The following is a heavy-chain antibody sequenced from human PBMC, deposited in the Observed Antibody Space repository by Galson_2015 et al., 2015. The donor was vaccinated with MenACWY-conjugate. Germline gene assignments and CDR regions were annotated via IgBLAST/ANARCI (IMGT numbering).Heavy chain of an antibody. CDR1: GFIFSNAW. CDR3: TVVVSARGAYD. Sequence: SLRLSCAASGFIFSNAWMSWVRQAPGKGLEWVGRIKSKTDGETTDYAAPVKGRFTISRDDSKNTLYLQMNSLKTEDTAVYYCTVVVSARGAYDWGQGTRFTVSS. V-gene: IGHV3-15*01. CDR2: IKSKTDGETT. J-gene: IGHJ4*02. D-gene: IGHD2-21*01.